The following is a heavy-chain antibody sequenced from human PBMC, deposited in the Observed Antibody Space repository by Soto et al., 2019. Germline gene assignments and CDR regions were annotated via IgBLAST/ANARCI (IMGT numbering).Heavy chain of an antibody. J-gene: IGHJ5*02. Sequence: PSETLSLTCAVYGRSFSGYSWSWIRQPPGKGLEWIGEINHSGSTNYNPSLKSRVTISVDTSKNQFSLKLSCVTAADTAVYYCARRDNWSYGRLGWFDPWGQGTRVTVSS. V-gene: IGHV4-34*01. CDR3: ARRDNWSYGRLGWFDP. CDR1: GRSFSGYS. D-gene: IGHD1-7*01. CDR2: INHSGST.